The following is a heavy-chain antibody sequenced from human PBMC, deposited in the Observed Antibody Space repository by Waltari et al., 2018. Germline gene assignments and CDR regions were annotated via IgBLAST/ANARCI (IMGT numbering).Heavy chain of an antibody. Sequence: EVQLLESGGGLVQPGGSLRLSCAASGFTFSSYAMSWVRQAPGKGREWVSAISGSGGSTYYADAVKGLFTISRDNSKNTLYLQMNSLRAEDTAVYYCAKVGYDFWSGYSRFDPWGQGTLVTVSS. CDR3: AKVGYDFWSGYSRFDP. V-gene: IGHV3-23*01. CDR1: GFTFSSYA. CDR2: ISGSGGST. J-gene: IGHJ5*02. D-gene: IGHD3-3*01.